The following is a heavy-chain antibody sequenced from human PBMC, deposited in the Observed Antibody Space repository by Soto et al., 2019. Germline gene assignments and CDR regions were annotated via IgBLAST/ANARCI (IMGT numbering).Heavy chain of an antibody. CDR1: GGSFSGYY. Sequence: SETLSLTCAVYGGSFSGYYWSWIRQPPGKGLEWIGEINHSGSTNYNPSLKSRVTISVNTSKNQFSLKLSSVTAADTAVYYCARGFSVLRYFDWFLDYYGMDVWGQGTTVTVSS. J-gene: IGHJ6*02. CDR2: INHSGST. CDR3: ARGFSVLRYFDWFLDYYGMDV. V-gene: IGHV4-34*01. D-gene: IGHD3-9*01.